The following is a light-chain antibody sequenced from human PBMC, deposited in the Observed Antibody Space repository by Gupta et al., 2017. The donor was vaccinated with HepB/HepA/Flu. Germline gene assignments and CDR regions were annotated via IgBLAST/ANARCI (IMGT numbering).Light chain of an antibody. CDR1: QSISSY. CDR3: QQSYSTPYT. J-gene: IGKJ2*01. Sequence: GDRVTITCRASQSISSYLNWYQQKPGKAPKLLIYAASSLQSGVPSRFSGGGSGTDFTLTISSLQPEDFATYYCQQSYSTPYTFGQGTKLEIK. V-gene: IGKV1-39*01. CDR2: AAS.